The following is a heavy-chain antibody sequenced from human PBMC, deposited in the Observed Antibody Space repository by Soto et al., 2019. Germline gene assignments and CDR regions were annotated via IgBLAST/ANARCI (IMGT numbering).Heavy chain of an antibody. CDR3: TTDTVVVVTAIPYFDY. J-gene: IGHJ4*02. CDR2: IKSKTDGGTT. D-gene: IGHD2-21*02. CDR1: GFTFSNAW. Sequence: GGSLRLSCAASGFTFSNAWMSWVRQAPGKGLEWVGRIKSKTDGGTTDYAAPVKGRFTISRDDSKNTLYLQMNSLKTEDTAVYYCTTDTVVVVTAIPYFDYWGQGTLVTVSS. V-gene: IGHV3-15*01.